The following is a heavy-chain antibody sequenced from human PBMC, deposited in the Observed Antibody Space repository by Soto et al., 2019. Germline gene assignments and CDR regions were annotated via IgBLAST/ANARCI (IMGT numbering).Heavy chain of an antibody. V-gene: IGHV3-30*03. D-gene: IGHD3-3*01. CDR2: ISYDGSNK. CDR1: GFTFRSYG. J-gene: IGHJ4*02. CDR3: ARALDFWSAHFDY. Sequence: PGGSLRLSCAASGFTFRSYGMHWVRQAPGKGLEWVAIISYDGSNKYYADSVKGRFTISRDNSKNTLYLQMNSLRTEDTAVYYCARALDFWSAHFDYRGQGSLVTDSS.